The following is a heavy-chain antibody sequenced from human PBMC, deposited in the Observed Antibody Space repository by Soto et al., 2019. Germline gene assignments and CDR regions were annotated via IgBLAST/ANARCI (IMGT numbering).Heavy chain of an antibody. CDR3: ARQAYCSSTSCSPFDYYYYMDV. D-gene: IGHD2-2*01. Sequence: GESLKISCQGSGYSFTSHWIAWVRQMPGKGLEWMGIIYPGDSDTRYSPFFQGQVTISADKSISTAYLQWSGLKASDTAMYYCARQAYCSSTSCSPFDYYYYMDVWGKGTTVTVSS. J-gene: IGHJ6*03. CDR1: GYSFTSHW. CDR2: IYPGDSDT. V-gene: IGHV5-51*01.